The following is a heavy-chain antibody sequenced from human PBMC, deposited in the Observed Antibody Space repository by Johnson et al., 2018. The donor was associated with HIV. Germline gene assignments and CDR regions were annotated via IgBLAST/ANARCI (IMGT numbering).Heavy chain of an antibody. CDR3: ARDTPFDI. J-gene: IGHJ3*02. CDR1: GFPVSRNY. CDR2: IYSGGST. Sequence: VQLVESGGGLVKPGGSLRLSCAASGFPVSRNYMTWVRQAPGKGLECVSVIYSGGSTYYADSVKGRFTISRDNSKNTLYLQMNSLRAEDTAVYYCARDTPFDIWGQGTMVTVSS. V-gene: IGHV3-66*01.